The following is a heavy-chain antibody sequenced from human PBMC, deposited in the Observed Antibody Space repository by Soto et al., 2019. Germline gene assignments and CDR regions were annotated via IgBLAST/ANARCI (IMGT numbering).Heavy chain of an antibody. CDR2: ISSSSIYI. D-gene: IGHD2-2*01. Sequence: EVQLVESGGGLVKPGGSLRLSCAASGFTFSSYSMNWVRQAPGKGLEWVSAISSSSIYIYYADSVKGRFTNSRDNAKNSLYLPVNSLRAEDMAVYYCARVRAAAYDAFDIWGQGTMVTVSS. CDR3: ARVRAAAYDAFDI. J-gene: IGHJ3*02. V-gene: IGHV3-21*01. CDR1: GFTFSSYS.